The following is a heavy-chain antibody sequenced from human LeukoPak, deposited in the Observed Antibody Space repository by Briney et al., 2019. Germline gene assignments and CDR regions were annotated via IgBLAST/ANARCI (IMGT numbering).Heavy chain of an antibody. CDR2: IYYSGSI. Sequence: SETLSLTCTVSGASISSYYWSWIRQPPGKGLEWIGDIYYSGSIKYNPSLKSRVTMSVDTSKNQFSLKLSSVTAADTAVYYCARDQYYYGSDTDAFDIWGQGTMVTVSS. J-gene: IGHJ3*02. CDR1: GASISSYY. V-gene: IGHV4-59*12. D-gene: IGHD3-10*01. CDR3: ARDQYYYGSDTDAFDI.